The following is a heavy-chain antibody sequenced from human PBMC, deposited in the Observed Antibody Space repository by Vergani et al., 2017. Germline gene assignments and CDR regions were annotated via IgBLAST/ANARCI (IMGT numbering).Heavy chain of an antibody. Sequence: QVQLVESGGGVVQPGRSLRLSCAASGFTFSSYAMKWVRQAPGKGLEWVAVISYDGSNKYYADSVKGRFTISRDNSKNTLYLQMNSMRAEDTAVYYCARDGNAFDIWGQGTMVTVSS. V-gene: IGHV3-30-3*01. J-gene: IGHJ3*02. CDR2: ISYDGSNK. CDR1: GFTFSSYA. CDR3: ARDGNAFDI.